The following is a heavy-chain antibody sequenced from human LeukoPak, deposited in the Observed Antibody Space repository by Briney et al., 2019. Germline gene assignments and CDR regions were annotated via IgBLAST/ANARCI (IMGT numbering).Heavy chain of an antibody. V-gene: IGHV3-21*01. CDR2: ISSSSSYI. D-gene: IGHD5-18*01. Sequence: GGSLRLSCAASGFTFSSYSMNWVRQAPGKGLEWVSSISSSSSYIYYADSVKGRFTISRDNAKNSLYLQMNSLRAEDTAVYYCARTAMALTYYFDYWGQGTLVTVSS. CDR1: GFTFSSYS. CDR3: ARTAMALTYYFDY. J-gene: IGHJ4*02.